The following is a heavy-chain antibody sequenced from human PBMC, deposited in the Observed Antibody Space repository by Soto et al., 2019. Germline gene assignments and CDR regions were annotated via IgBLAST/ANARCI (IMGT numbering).Heavy chain of an antibody. J-gene: IGHJ4*02. CDR3: ATSVYNWNDGFFDY. CDR2: ISYDGVNK. V-gene: IGHV3-30*03. D-gene: IGHD1-1*01. Sequence: QVQLVESGGGVVQPGRSLRLSCAASGFTFSTYGMHWVRQAPGKGLEWVAVISYDGVNKYYADSVKGRFTISRNNSKNTLYLQINSLRVEDTAVYYCATSVYNWNDGFFDYWGQGTLVTVSS. CDR1: GFTFSTYG.